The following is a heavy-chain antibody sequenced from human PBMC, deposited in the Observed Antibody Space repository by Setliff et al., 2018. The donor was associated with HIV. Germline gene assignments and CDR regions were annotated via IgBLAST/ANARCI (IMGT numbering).Heavy chain of an antibody. D-gene: IGHD6-13*01. CDR2: IPAGSHYT. V-gene: IGHV3-23*01. Sequence: GGSLRFSCAASGFTFSDHCMTWVRQAPGRGLEWVSSIPAGSHYTMYADSVRGRFTISRDNSKNTLYLQMNSLRAEDTAVYYCAKPPRPSSWPQYYFDYWGQGTLVTVSS. CDR3: AKPPRPSSWPQYYFDY. J-gene: IGHJ4*02. CDR1: GFTFSDHC.